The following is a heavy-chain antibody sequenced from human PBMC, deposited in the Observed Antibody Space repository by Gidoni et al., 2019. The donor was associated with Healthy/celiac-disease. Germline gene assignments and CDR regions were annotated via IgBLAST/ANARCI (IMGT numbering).Heavy chain of an antibody. Sequence: QVQLVESGGGVVQPGRSLRLSCAASGFTFSSYAMHWVRQAPGKGLEWVAVISYDGSNKYYADSVKGRFTISRDNSKNTLYLQMNSLRAEDTAVYYCARDPEWLLSRGYFDYWGQGTLVTVSS. CDR1: GFTFSSYA. J-gene: IGHJ4*02. CDR2: ISYDGSNK. D-gene: IGHD3-3*01. CDR3: ARDPEWLLSRGYFDY. V-gene: IGHV3-30*04.